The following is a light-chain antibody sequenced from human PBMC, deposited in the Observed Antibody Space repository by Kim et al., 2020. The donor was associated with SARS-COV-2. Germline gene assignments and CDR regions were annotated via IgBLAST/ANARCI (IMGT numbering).Light chain of an antibody. V-gene: IGKV1-39*01. CDR1: QTISNY. J-gene: IGKJ1*01. Sequence: DIQMTQSPSSLSASVGDRVTITCRASQTISNYLNWYQQKPGQAPKLLIYGGSILQGGVPLTFSGSGSGAEFTLTISSLRPEDVATYFCQQSFNAPKTFGQGTKLEI. CDR2: GGS. CDR3: QQSFNAPKT.